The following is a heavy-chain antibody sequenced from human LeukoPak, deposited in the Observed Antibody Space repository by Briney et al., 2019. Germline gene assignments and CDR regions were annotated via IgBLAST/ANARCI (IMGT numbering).Heavy chain of an antibody. V-gene: IGHV1-69*05. CDR2: IIPIFGTA. J-gene: IGHJ6*03. CDR3: ADCSSTSCYYYYYMDV. Sequence: SVKVSCKASGGTFSSYAISWVRQAPGQGLEWIGRIIPIFGTANYAQKFQGRVTITTDESTSTAYMELSSLRSEDTAVYYCADCSSTSCYYYYYMDVWGKGTTVTVSS. CDR1: GGTFSSYA. D-gene: IGHD2-2*01.